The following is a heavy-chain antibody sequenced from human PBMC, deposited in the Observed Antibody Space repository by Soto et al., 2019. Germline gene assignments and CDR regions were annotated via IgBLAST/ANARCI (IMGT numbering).Heavy chain of an antibody. CDR1: GFSVSNTY. D-gene: IGHD6-25*01. V-gene: IGHV3-53*01. CDR2: IYRGRAT. CDR3: ARDRSDSSRADSFDI. Sequence: LRLSCAVSGFSVSNTYMSWVRQAPGKGLEWISVIYRGRATYYADSVKGRFTISRDDSRNTVYLQMNSLTTEDTAVYFCARDRSDSSRADSFDIWGQGTMVTVSS. J-gene: IGHJ3*02.